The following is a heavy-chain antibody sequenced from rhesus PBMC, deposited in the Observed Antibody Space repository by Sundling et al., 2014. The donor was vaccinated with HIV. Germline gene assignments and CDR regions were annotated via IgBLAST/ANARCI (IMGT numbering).Heavy chain of an antibody. CDR2: IFGSIGST. CDR3: ARDLGPLYGLDS. CDR1: GGSISGGYG. Sequence: QVQLQESGPGQVKPSETLSLTCAVSGGSISGGYGWSWIRQTPGKGLEWIGHIFGSIGSTYYNPSLKSRVTISTDTSKNQFSLKLSSVTAADTAVYYCARDLGPLYGLDSWGQGVVVTVSS. V-gene: IGHV4-127*01. D-gene: IGHD6-13*01. J-gene: IGHJ6*01.